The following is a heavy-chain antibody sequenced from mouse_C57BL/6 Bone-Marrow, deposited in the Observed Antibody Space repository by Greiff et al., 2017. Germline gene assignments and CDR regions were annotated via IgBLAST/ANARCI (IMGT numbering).Heavy chain of an antibody. V-gene: IGHV1-39*01. D-gene: IGHD2-4*01. J-gene: IGHJ4*01. CDR2: INPNYGTT. Sequence: EVKLMESGPELVKPGASVKISCKASGYSFTDYNMNWVKQSNGKSLEWIGVINPNYGTTSYNQKFKGKATLTVDPSSSAAYMQLNSLTSEDSAVYDCARGYDYDSAMDYWGQGTSVTVSS. CDR1: GYSFTDYN. CDR3: ARGYDYDSAMDY.